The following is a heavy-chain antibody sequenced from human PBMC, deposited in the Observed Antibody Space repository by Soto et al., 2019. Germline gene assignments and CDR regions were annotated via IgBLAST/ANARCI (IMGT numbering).Heavy chain of an antibody. CDR3: ARGRIIVAGGFDP. Sequence: QVQLVQSGAEVKKPGASVKVSCKASGYTFTSYDIIWVRQATGQGLEWMGWMNPSTGNTDSAEKFQGRLTMTRNTSISTVYRGLSSWSFEDTAVYYCARGRIIVAGGFDPWGQGPLVTVSS. J-gene: IGHJ5*02. V-gene: IGHV1-8*01. CDR2: MNPSTGNT. D-gene: IGHD5-12*01. CDR1: GYTFTSYD.